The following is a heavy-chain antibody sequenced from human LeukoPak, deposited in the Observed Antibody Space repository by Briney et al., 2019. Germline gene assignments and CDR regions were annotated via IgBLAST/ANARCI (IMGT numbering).Heavy chain of an antibody. CDR2: IYPGDSDT. V-gene: IGHV5-51*01. D-gene: IGHD2-2*01. CDR3: ARLVGYCSSTSCPPGGEYYYYGMDV. J-gene: IGHJ6*02. Sequence: GESLKISCKGSGYSFTSYWIGWVRQMPGKGLEWMGIIYPGDSDTRYNPSFQGQVTISADKSISTAYLQWSSLRASDTAMYYCARLVGYCSSTSCPPGGEYYYYGMDVWGQGTTVTVSS. CDR1: GYSFTSYW.